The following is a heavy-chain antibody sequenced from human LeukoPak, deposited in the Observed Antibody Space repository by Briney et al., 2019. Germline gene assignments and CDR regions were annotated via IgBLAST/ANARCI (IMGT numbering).Heavy chain of an antibody. CDR2: IKKDGSDR. CDR1: GFTFSSYW. V-gene: IGHV3-7*01. CDR3: ARDKMTTFDY. Sequence: PGGSLRPSCAASGFTFSSYWMSWVRQAPGKGLEWLANIKKDGSDRYYVDSVKGRFTISRDNAMNSLYLQMNSLRAEDTAVYYCARDKMTTFDYWGQGTLVTASS. D-gene: IGHD5-24*01. J-gene: IGHJ4*02.